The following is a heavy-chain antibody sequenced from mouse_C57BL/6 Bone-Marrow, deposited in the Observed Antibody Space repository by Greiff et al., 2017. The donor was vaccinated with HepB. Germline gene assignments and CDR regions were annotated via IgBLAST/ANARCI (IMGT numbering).Heavy chain of an antibody. V-gene: IGHV14-2*01. CDR3: ARDRYGYLSYYAMDY. J-gene: IGHJ4*01. D-gene: IGHD2-2*01. CDR1: GFNIKDYY. CDR2: IDPEDGET. Sequence: DVKLQESGAELVKPGASVKLSCTASGFNIKDYYMHWVKQRTEQGLEWIGRIDPEDGETKYAPKFQGKATITADTSSNTAYLQLSSLTSEDTAVYYCARDRYGYLSYYAMDYWGQGTSVTVSS.